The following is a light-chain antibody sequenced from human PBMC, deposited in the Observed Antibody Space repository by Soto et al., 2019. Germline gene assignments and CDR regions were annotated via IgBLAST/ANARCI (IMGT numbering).Light chain of an antibody. Sequence: QSVLTQPPSASGTSGQRVTISCSGSTSNIGSDTVNWYQQLPGTAPKLLIYRNTQRPSGVPDRFSGSKSGASASLAISGLQSEDEADYYCASWDDSLDVVVFGGGTKLTVL. CDR2: RNT. V-gene: IGLV1-44*01. CDR3: ASWDDSLDVVV. CDR1: TSNIGSDT. J-gene: IGLJ2*01.